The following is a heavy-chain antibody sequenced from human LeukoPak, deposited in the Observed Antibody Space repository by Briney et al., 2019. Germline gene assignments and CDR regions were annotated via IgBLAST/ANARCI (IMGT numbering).Heavy chain of an antibody. J-gene: IGHJ4*02. CDR2: ISNSGSTI. CDR3: ASRRQPAYGDEKGLAY. Sequence: GGSLRLSCAASEITFSNYEMNWVRQAPGKGLEWVSYISNSGSTIYYADSVKGRFTISRDNAKNSLYLQMNSLRGEDTAVYYCASRRQPAYGDEKGLAYWGQGTLVTVSS. V-gene: IGHV3-48*03. D-gene: IGHD4-17*01. CDR1: EITFSNYE.